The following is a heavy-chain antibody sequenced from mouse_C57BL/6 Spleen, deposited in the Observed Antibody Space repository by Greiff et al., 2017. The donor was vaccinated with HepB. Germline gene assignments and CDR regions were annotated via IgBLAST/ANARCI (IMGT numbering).Heavy chain of an antibody. J-gene: IGHJ3*01. CDR3: TRRYGAY. D-gene: IGHD2-10*02. Sequence: VQLQQSGAELVRPGASVTLSCKASGYTFTDYEMHWVKQTPVHGLEWIGAIDPETGGTAYNQKFKGKAILTADKSSSTAYMALRSLTSEDSAVYYCTRRYGAYWGQGTLVTVSA. CDR2: IDPETGGT. V-gene: IGHV1-15*01. CDR1: GYTFTDYE.